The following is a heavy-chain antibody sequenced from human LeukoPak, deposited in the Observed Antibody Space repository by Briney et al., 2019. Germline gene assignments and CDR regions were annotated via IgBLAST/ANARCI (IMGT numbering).Heavy chain of an antibody. CDR2: ISAYNGNT. CDR1: GYTFTSYG. V-gene: IGHV1-18*01. D-gene: IGHD3-9*01. CDR3: ARSKLRYFDWLPFDY. J-gene: IGHJ4*02. Sequence: ASVKVSCKASGYTFTSYGISWVRQAPGQGLEWMGWISAYNGNTNYAQKLQGRVTMTTDTSTSTAYMELRSLRSDDTAVYYCARSKLRYFDWLPFDYWGQGTLVTVSS.